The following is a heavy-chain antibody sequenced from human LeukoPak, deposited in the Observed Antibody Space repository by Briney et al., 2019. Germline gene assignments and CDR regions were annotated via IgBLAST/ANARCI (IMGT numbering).Heavy chain of an antibody. Sequence: GGSLRLSCAASGFTFSSYWMAWVRQAPGRGLEWVSVFYSPGSTYYADSVHGRFTISRDTSLNTLFLQMNSLRVEDTAVYYCASARESCIGSSCYEYFHHWGQGTPLTVSS. D-gene: IGHD2-2*01. CDR2: FYSPGST. CDR1: GFTFSSYW. CDR3: ASARESCIGSSCYEYFHH. J-gene: IGHJ1*01. V-gene: IGHV3-53*01.